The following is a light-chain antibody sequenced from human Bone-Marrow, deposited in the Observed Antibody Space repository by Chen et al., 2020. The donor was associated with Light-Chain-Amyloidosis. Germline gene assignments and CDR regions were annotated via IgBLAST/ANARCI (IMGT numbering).Light chain of an antibody. CDR1: QSVSSN. V-gene: IGKV3-15*01. J-gene: IGKJ2*01. CDR2: GAS. CDR3: QQYNNWRT. Sequence: EIVMTQSPATLSVSPGERATLSCRASQSVSSNLAWYQQKPGQAPRLLIYGASTRATGIPARFSGSGSGTEFTLTISSLQSEDFADYYCQQYNNWRTFGQGTKLEIK.